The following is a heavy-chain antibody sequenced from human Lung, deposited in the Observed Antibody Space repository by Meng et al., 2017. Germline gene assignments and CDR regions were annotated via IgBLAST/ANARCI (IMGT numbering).Heavy chain of an antibody. V-gene: IGHV1-69*05. Sequence: GQRVKAGAEVMKPGSSVKVSCKALGGIFSNYVIGWVRQAPGQGLEWMGGINAVFGTTNYAQKFHNRVTITSDESTSTVYMELTRLTSEDTAVYFCARKAGNCISTTCYSLDYWGQGTLVTVSS. J-gene: IGHJ4*02. CDR3: ARKAGNCISTTCYSLDY. CDR2: INAVFGTT. CDR1: GGIFSNYV. D-gene: IGHD2-2*01.